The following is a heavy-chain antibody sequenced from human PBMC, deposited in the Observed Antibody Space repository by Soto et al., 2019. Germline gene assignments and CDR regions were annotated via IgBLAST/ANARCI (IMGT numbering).Heavy chain of an antibody. CDR2: ISGSGAST. J-gene: IGHJ4*02. V-gene: IGHV3-23*01. CDR3: AKVVGIMITFGGVIVPNYIDY. Sequence: EVQLLESGGGLVQPGGSLRLSCAASGFTFCSYAMSWVRQAPGKGLEWVSAISGSGASTYYADSVKGRFTISSDNSKNTLYLQMNSLRAEDTDVYYCAKVVGIMITFGGVIVPNYIDYWGQGTLVTVSS. D-gene: IGHD3-16*02. CDR1: GFTFCSYA.